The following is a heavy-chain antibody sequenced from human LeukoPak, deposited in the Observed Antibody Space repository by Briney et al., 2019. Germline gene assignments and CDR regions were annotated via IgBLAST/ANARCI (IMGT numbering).Heavy chain of an antibody. J-gene: IGHJ4*02. D-gene: IGHD6-13*01. CDR1: GFTFRSYA. V-gene: IGHV3-30*04. Sequence: TGGSLRLSCAASGFTFRSYAMHWVRQAPGKGLEWVAVIAYDGTNEYYADSVKGRFTISRDNSKNTLYLQMNSLRPEDTAVYYCARGAYSSSWLNFDYWGQGTLVTVSS. CDR2: IAYDGTNE. CDR3: ARGAYSSSWLNFDY.